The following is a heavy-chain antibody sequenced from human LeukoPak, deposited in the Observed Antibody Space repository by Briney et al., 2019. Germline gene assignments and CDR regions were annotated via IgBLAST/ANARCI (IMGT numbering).Heavy chain of an antibody. CDR2: ISHDGNNK. CDR1: GFTFSSYG. J-gene: IGHJ4*02. V-gene: IGHV3-30*18. Sequence: PGRSLRLSCVASGFTFSSYGMHWVRQPPGKGLEWLAVISHDGNNKYYPDSVRGRFTLSRDNSKNTLYLQVNSLRTEDTAVYYCAKSGLSSGWYPFDNWGQGALVTVSS. CDR3: AKSGLSSGWYPFDN. D-gene: IGHD6-19*01.